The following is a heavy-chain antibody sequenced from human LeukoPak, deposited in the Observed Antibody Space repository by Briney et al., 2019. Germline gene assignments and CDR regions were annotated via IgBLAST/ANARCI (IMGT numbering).Heavy chain of an antibody. J-gene: IGHJ6*02. D-gene: IGHD3-10*01. CDR2: ISSSGSTI. V-gene: IGHV3-48*04. CDR1: GFAFGSSW. Sequence: GWSLRLSCAASGFAFGSSWMNWVRQAPGKGLEWVSYISSSGSTIYYADSVKGRFTIPRDNAKNSLYLQMNSLRAEDTAVYYCARDPLWFGELYYGMDVWGQGTTVTVSS. CDR3: ARDPLWFGELYYGMDV.